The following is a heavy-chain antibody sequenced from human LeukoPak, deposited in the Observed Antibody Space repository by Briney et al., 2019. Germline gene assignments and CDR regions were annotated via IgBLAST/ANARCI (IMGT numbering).Heavy chain of an antibody. CDR2: INPNSGGI. CDR3: ARDAHCSSTSCPDYYYYYYMDV. D-gene: IGHD2-2*01. J-gene: IGHJ6*03. CDR1: GYTFTGYY. Sequence: ASVKVSCKASGYTFTGYYMHWVRQAPGQGLEWMGWINPNSGGINYAQKFQGRVTMTRDTSISTAYMELSRLRSDDTAVYYCARDAHCSSTSCPDYYYYYYMDVWGKGTTVTDSS. V-gene: IGHV1-2*02.